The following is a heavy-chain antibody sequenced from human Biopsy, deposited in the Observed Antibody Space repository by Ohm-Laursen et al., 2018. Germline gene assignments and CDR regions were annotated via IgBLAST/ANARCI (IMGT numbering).Heavy chain of an antibody. Sequence: GTLSLTCTVSGDSVTKYYWSWIRQPPGKGLEWIGHIYYSVMTNYNPSLQSRVSISVDTPRNQVSLTLSSVTAADMAVYYCARDSGILNYGNFKYYHYYGMDVWGQGTKVTVSS. CDR2: IYYSVMT. CDR1: GDSVTKYY. CDR3: ARDSGILNYGNFKYYHYYGMDV. V-gene: IGHV4-59*02. D-gene: IGHD4-11*01. J-gene: IGHJ6*02.